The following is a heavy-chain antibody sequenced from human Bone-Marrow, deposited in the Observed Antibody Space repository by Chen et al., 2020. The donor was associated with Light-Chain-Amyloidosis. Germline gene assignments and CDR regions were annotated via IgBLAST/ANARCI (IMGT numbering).Heavy chain of an antibody. J-gene: IGHJ4*02. CDR2: ISSSGSTI. Sequence: EVQLVESGGGLVQPGGSLRLSCAASGFTFSSYEIHWVRQAPGKGLEWVSYISSSGSTIYYADSVKGRFTISRDNAKNSLYLQMNSLRAEDTAVYYCARVGSYDSSGYYFYYFDYWGQGTLVTVSS. V-gene: IGHV3-48*03. CDR3: ARVGSYDSSGYYFYYFDY. D-gene: IGHD3-22*01. CDR1: GFTFSSYE.